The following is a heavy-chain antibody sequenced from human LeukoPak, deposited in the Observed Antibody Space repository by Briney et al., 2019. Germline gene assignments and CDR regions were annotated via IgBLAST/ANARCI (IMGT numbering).Heavy chain of an antibody. Sequence: GGSLRLSCAASGFPFSSCGMHWVRQAPGKGLEWVAVITYDGDTTYFEDSVKGRFTISRDTSKSTLYLQMNSLGAEDTAVYYCVKEQGSGSYRTADYWGQGTLVTVSS. V-gene: IGHV3-30*18. D-gene: IGHD3-10*01. CDR1: GFPFSSCG. J-gene: IGHJ4*02. CDR3: VKEQGSGSYRTADY. CDR2: ITYDGDTT.